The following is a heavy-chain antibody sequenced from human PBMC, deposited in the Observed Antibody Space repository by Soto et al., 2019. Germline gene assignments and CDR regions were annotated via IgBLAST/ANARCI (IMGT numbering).Heavy chain of an antibody. D-gene: IGHD3-9*01. CDR1: GFTFSSYA. Sequence: QVQLVESGGGVVQPGRSLRLSCAASGFTFSSYAIHWVRQAPGKGLEWVAVISYDGSNKYYADSVKGRFTISRDNFKNTLYLQMNSLRAEDTAVYYCARATQAIFFRYGMDVWGQGTTVTVSS. J-gene: IGHJ6*02. V-gene: IGHV3-30-3*01. CDR2: ISYDGSNK. CDR3: ARATQAIFFRYGMDV.